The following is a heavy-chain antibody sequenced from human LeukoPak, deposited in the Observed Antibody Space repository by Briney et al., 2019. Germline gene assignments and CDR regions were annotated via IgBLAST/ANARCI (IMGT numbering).Heavy chain of an antibody. J-gene: IGHJ4*02. CDR1: GGSFSGYY. CDR2: INHSGGT. Sequence: PSETLSLTCAVYGGSFSGYYWSWIRQPPGKGLEWIGEINHSGGTNYNPSLKSRVTISVDTSKNQFSLKLSSVTAADTAVYYCARESYAYPSYYFDYWGQGTLVTVSS. CDR3: ARESYAYPSYYFDY. V-gene: IGHV4-34*01. D-gene: IGHD1-26*01.